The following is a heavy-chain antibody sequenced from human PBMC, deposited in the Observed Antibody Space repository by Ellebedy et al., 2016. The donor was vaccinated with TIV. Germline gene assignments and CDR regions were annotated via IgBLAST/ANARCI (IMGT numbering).Heavy chain of an antibody. Sequence: AASVKVSCKASGYSFSDYDINWVRQAAGQGLEWMGRVNPNSGKADYAQKFQGRVTMTRDASISTAYMELSSLRSEDTGMYYCAAYSGSWYGGGDDYWGQGTLVTVSS. CDR3: AAYSGSWYGGGDDY. J-gene: IGHJ4*02. V-gene: IGHV1-8*01. CDR1: GYSFSDYD. D-gene: IGHD6-13*01. CDR2: VNPNSGKA.